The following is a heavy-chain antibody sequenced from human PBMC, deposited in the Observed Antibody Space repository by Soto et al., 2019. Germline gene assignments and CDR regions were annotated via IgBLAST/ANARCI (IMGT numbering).Heavy chain of an antibody. J-gene: IGHJ4*02. D-gene: IGHD7-27*01. CDR1: GGSISSGDYY. CDR2: IYYSGST. V-gene: IGHV4-30-4*01. CDR3: ARDDPQTGGFDY. Sequence: SETLSLTCTVSGGSISSGDYYWSWIRQPPGKGLEWIGYIYYSGSTYYNPSLKSRVTISIDTSKNQFSLKLSSVTAADTAVYYCARDDPQTGGFDYWGQGTLVTVSS.